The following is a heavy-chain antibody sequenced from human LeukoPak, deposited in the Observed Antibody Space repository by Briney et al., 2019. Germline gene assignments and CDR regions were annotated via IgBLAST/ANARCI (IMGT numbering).Heavy chain of an antibody. D-gene: IGHD2-2*01. Sequence: GGSLRLSCAASGFTFSSYAMSWVRQAPGKGLEWVSAISGSGGSTYYADSVKGRFTISRDNSKNTLYLQMNSLRAEDTAVYYCAKDSRYCSSTSCYRDYYYYGMDVRGQGTTVTVSS. CDR3: AKDSRYCSSTSCYRDYYYYGMDV. J-gene: IGHJ6*02. CDR1: GFTFSSYA. CDR2: ISGSGGST. V-gene: IGHV3-23*01.